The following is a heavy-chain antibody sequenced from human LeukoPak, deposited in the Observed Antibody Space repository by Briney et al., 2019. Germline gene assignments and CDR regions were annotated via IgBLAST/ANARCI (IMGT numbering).Heavy chain of an antibody. CDR1: GYTLTELS. J-gene: IGHJ4*02. CDR2: FDPEDGET. D-gene: IGHD3-10*01. V-gene: IGHV1-24*01. Sequence: ASVKVSCKVSGYTLTELSMHWVRQAPGKGLEWMGGFDPEDGETIYAQKFQGRVTMTEDTSTDTAYMELSSLRSEDTAVYYCATGFGNAPPLDYWGQGTLVTVSS. CDR3: ATGFGNAPPLDY.